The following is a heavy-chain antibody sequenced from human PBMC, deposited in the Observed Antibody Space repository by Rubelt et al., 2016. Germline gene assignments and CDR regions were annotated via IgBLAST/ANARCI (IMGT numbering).Heavy chain of an antibody. CDR2: ISAYNGNT. J-gene: IGHJ6*02. D-gene: IGHD2-21*02. V-gene: IGHV1-18*01. CDR3: ARDLEVTYYYYYGMDV. Sequence: VRQAPGQGLEWMGWISAYNGNTNYAQKLQGRVTMTTDTSTSTAYMELRSLRSDDTAVYYCARDLEVTYYYYYGMDVWGQGTTVTVSS.